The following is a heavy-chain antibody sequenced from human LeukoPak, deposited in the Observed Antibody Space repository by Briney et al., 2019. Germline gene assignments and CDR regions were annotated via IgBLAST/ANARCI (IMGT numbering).Heavy chain of an antibody. CDR1: GGSISSSAYY. CDR3: ATTAAAGTRLAWFDP. CDR2: IHSSGST. D-gene: IGHD6-13*01. J-gene: IGHJ5*02. V-gene: IGHV4-39*07. Sequence: PSETLSLTCTVSGGSISSSAYYWGWIRRPPGKGLEWIGSIHSSGSTYYNPSLKSRVTISVDTSKNQFSLKLTSMTAADTAVYYCATTAAAGTRLAWFDPWGQGTLVTVSS.